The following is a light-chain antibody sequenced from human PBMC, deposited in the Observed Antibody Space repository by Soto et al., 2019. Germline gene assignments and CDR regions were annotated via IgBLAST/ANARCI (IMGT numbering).Light chain of an antibody. Sequence: DIQMTQSPPTLSASVGDRVTSTCRASQSISSWLAWYQQKPGKAPKLLIYKASTLKSGVPSRFSGSGSGTEFTLTISSLQPDDFATYYCQHYDSYSEAFGQGTKVDNK. CDR1: QSISSW. J-gene: IGKJ1*01. CDR3: QHYDSYSEA. CDR2: KAS. V-gene: IGKV1-5*03.